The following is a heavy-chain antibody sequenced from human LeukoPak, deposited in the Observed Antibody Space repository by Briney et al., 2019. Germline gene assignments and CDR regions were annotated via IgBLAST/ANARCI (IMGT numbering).Heavy chain of an antibody. CDR1: GGTFSSYA. Sequence: SVKVSCKASGGTFSSYAISWVRQAPGQGLEWVGGIIPIFGTANYAQKFQGRVTITTDESTSTAYMELSSLRSEDTAVYYCARVSVGATTSAFDYWGQGTLVTVSS. J-gene: IGHJ4*02. CDR2: IIPIFGTA. CDR3: ARVSVGATTSAFDY. D-gene: IGHD1-26*01. V-gene: IGHV1-69*05.